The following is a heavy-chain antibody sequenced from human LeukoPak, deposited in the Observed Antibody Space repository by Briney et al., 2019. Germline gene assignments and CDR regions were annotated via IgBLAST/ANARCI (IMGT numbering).Heavy chain of an antibody. CDR3: ARYDGYNSNDY. D-gene: IGHD5-24*01. CDR2: ISAYNGNT. Sequence: ASVKVSCKASGYTFPSYFMHWVRQAPGQGLEWMGWISAYNGNTNYAQKLQGRVTMTTDTSTSTAYMELRSLRSDDTAVYYCARYDGYNSNDYWGQGTLVTVSS. V-gene: IGHV1-18*04. J-gene: IGHJ4*02. CDR1: GYTFPSYF.